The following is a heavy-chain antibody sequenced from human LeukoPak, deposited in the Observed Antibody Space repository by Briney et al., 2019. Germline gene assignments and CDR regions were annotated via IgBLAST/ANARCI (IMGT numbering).Heavy chain of an antibody. CDR2: IYYSGST. V-gene: IGHV4-39*07. CDR1: GGSISSSSYY. CDR3: ARVDYYDSDPAFDP. D-gene: IGHD3-22*01. Sequence: SETLSLTCTVSGGSISSSSYYWGWIRQPPGKGLEWIGSIYYSGSTYYNPSLKSRVTISVDTSKNQFSLKLSSVTAADTAVYYCARVDYYDSDPAFDPWGQGTLVTDSS. J-gene: IGHJ5*02.